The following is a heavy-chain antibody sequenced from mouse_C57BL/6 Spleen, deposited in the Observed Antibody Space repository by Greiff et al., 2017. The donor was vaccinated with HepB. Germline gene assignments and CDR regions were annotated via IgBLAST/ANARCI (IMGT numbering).Heavy chain of an antibody. J-gene: IGHJ3*01. V-gene: IGHV1-50*01. CDR1: GYTFTSYW. Sequence: VQLQQPGAELVKPGASVKLSCKASGYTFTSYWMQWVKQRPGQGLEWIGEIDPSDSYTNYNQKFKGKATLTVDTSSSTAYMQLSSLTSEDSAVYYCARGGDYGGFGYWGQGTLVTVSA. D-gene: IGHD2-4*01. CDR2: IDPSDSYT. CDR3: ARGGDYGGFGY.